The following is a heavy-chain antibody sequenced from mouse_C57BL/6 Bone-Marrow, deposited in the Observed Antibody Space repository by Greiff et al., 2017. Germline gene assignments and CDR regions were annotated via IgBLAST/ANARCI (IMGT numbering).Heavy chain of an antibody. CDR2: IDPSDSYT. Sequence: VQLQQPGAELVRPGTSVKLSCKASGYTFTSYWMHWVKQRPGQGLEWTGVIDPSDSYTNYNQKFKGKATLTVDTSSSTAYMQLSSLTSEDSAVYYCARPRWLLNAMDYWGQGTSVTVSS. CDR3: ARPRWLLNAMDY. J-gene: IGHJ4*01. CDR1: GYTFTSYW. D-gene: IGHD2-3*01. V-gene: IGHV1-59*01.